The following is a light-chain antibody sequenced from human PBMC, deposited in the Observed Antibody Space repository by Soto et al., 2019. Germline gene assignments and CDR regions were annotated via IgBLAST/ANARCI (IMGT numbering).Light chain of an antibody. CDR3: QQYNYYWT. Sequence: DIKMSQSPSTLSAYVGDRVTITFRASQSISSRLAWYQQKPGKAPKLLIYDASNLESGVPSRFSGSGSGTEFSLTISSLQADDFATYYCQQYNYYWTFGHGTMVDI. CDR2: DAS. CDR1: QSISSR. V-gene: IGKV1-5*01. J-gene: IGKJ1*01.